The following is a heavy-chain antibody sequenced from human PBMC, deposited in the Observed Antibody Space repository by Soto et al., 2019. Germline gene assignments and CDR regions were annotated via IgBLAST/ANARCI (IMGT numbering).Heavy chain of an antibody. J-gene: IGHJ4*02. CDR1: GGSISSSSYY. D-gene: IGHD6-13*01. V-gene: IGHV4-39*01. CDR2: IYYSGST. Sequence: PSETLSLTSTVSGGSISSSSYYWGWIRQPPGKGLEWIGSIYYSGSTYYNPSLKSRVTISVDTSKNQFSLKLSSVTAADTAVYYCARQTTRGVGRLGIAAAGADYWGQGTLVTVSS. CDR3: ARQTTRGVGRLGIAAAGADY.